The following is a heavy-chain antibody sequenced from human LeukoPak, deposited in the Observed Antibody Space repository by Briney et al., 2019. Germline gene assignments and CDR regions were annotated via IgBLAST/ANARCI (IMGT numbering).Heavy chain of an antibody. CDR2: INPSGGST. CDR1: GYTFTGYY. Sequence: ASVKVSCKASGYTFTGYYMHWVRQAPGQGLEWMGIINPSGGSTSYAQKFQGRVTMTRDTSISTAYMELSRLRSDVTAVYYCARDLAAAGLDYWGQGTLVTVSS. CDR3: ARDLAAAGLDY. J-gene: IGHJ4*02. D-gene: IGHD6-13*01. V-gene: IGHV1-46*01.